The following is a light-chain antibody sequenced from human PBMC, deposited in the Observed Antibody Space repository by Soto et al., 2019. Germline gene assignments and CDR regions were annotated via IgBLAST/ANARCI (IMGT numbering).Light chain of an antibody. CDR2: GAS. Sequence: EIVMTQSPATLSVSPGERATLSCRASQSVSSNLAWYQQKPGQAPRLLIYGASTRATGIPARFSGSGSGTDFSLTISSLQSEDFAVYYCQQYNKLPLTFGGGTKVEIK. CDR1: QSVSSN. CDR3: QQYNKLPLT. V-gene: IGKV3-15*01. J-gene: IGKJ4*01.